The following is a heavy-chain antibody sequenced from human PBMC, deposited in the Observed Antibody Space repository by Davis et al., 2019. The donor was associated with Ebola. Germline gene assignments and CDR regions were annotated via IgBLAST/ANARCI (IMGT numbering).Heavy chain of an antibody. CDR3: ARGRWNYTMDY. CDR2: IKSDGRSI. V-gene: IGHV3-74*01. J-gene: IGHJ4*02. CDR1: GFTFSDHW. D-gene: IGHD1-7*01. Sequence: GESLKISCAASGFTFSDHWMHWVRQAAGKGLVWVSRIKSDGRSISYADSVKGRFTVSRDNAKNSLFLQMNSLRDEDTAVYYCARGRWNYTMDYWGLGTLVIVSS.